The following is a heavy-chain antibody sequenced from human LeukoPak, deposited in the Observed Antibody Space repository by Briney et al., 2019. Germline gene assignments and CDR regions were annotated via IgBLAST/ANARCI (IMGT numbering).Heavy chain of an antibody. CDR2: INPSDGGT. V-gene: IGHV1-46*01. CDR1: GYAFTNYY. Sequence: ASVKVSCKASGYAFTNYYLHWVRQAPGHGLEWMAIINPSDGGTYYEQKLQGRVTVTRDTSTSTVYMELSSLRSEDTAVYYCARDTRTMTAVTRGQHYYYGLDVWGQGTTVTVSS. CDR3: ARDTRTMTAVTRGQHYYYGLDV. D-gene: IGHD4-11*01. J-gene: IGHJ6*02.